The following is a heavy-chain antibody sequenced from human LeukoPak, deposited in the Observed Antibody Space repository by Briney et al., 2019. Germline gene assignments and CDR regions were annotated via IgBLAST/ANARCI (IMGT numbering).Heavy chain of an antibody. CDR3: AREGASSSFGY. Sequence: PGGSLRLSCVASGFTFSDFDMNWVRQAPGKGLEWVSVLYSGGNTYHADSVKGRFTISRDNSKNTLYLQMNSLRAEDTAVYYCAREGASSSFGYWGQGTLVTVSS. CDR1: GFTFSDFD. D-gene: IGHD6-13*01. CDR2: LYSGGNT. V-gene: IGHV3-53*01. J-gene: IGHJ4*02.